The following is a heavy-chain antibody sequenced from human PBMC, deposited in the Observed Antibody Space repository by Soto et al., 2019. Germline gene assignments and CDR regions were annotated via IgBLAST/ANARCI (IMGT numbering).Heavy chain of an antibody. D-gene: IGHD1-26*01. CDR2: IGPESGAT. CDR3: GRGRSGQIVVFY. J-gene: IGHJ4*02. CDR1: GYTFTGYY. V-gene: IGHV1-2*02. Sequence: QVQLVQSGAEVKKPGASVKVSCKASGYTFTGYYIHWVRQAPEQGPEWMGEIGPESGATRYAQRFQGRVTMTMDMSITTVYMELNNLSPDDTAVYYCGRGRSGQIVVFYWGQGTPVTVSS.